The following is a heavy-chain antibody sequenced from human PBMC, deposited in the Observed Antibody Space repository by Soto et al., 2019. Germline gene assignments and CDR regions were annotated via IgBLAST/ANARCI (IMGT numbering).Heavy chain of an antibody. CDR3: ARGIDYVDFIDY. V-gene: IGHV1-3*01. Sequence: ASVKVSCKASGYTFTSYAMHWVRQAPGQRLEWMGWINAGNGNTKYSQKFQGRVTITRDTSASTAYMELSSLRSEDTAVYYCARGIDYVDFIDYWGQGTLVTVSS. CDR2: INAGNGNT. J-gene: IGHJ4*02. CDR1: GYTFTSYA. D-gene: IGHD4-17*01.